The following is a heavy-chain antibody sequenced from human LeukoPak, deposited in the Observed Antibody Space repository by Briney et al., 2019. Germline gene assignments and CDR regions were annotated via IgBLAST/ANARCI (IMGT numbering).Heavy chain of an antibody. CDR1: GFTFSDYW. J-gene: IGHJ1*01. Sequence: GGSLRLSCAASGFTFSDYWMHWVRQVPGKGLVWVSRIKGDGSETNYADSVKGRFTISRDNAKNTLFLQMNSLRVEDTAVYYCAKDGHYDSSGFTLQYWGQGTLVTVSS. V-gene: IGHV3-74*01. D-gene: IGHD3-22*01. CDR3: AKDGHYDSSGFTLQY. CDR2: IKGDGSET.